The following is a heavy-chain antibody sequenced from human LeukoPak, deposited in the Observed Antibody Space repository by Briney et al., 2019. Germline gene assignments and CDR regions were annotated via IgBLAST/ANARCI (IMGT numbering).Heavy chain of an antibody. Sequence: GGSLRLSCAASGFTFSNYAMSWVRQAPGKGLEWVSAITGSDGTTYYADSVKGRFTISRDNSKNTLYLRMNSLRAEDTAVYYCAKWGDYDILTGYYVSDYWGQGTLVTVSS. J-gene: IGHJ4*02. V-gene: IGHV3-23*01. D-gene: IGHD3-9*01. CDR1: GFTFSNYA. CDR3: AKWGDYDILTGYYVSDY. CDR2: ITGSDGTT.